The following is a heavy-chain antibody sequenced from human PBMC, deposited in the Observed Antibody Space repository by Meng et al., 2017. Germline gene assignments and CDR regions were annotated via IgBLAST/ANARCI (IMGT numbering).Heavy chain of an antibody. V-gene: IGHV1-46*01. Sequence: QLQLAQSGAEVKKPGASVKVSCKASGYTFTNNYMHWVRQAPGQGLEWMGIINPSGGSASYAQKFQGRVTMTRDTSTSTVYMELRSLRSEDTALYYCARAAGYRGAFDIWGLGTMVTVSS. CDR1: GYTFTNNY. CDR2: INPSGGSA. D-gene: IGHD5-12*01. J-gene: IGHJ3*02. CDR3: ARAAGYRGAFDI.